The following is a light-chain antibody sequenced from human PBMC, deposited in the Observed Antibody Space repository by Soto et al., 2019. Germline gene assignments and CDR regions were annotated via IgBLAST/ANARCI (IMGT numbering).Light chain of an antibody. CDR2: GAS. CDR1: QSVSSN. V-gene: IGKV3-15*01. CDR3: QQYNNWPPLT. Sequence: IVLTQSPDTLSLSPGERATLSCRASQSVSSNLAWYQQKPGQAPRLLIYGASTRATGIPARFSGSGSGTEFTLTISSLQSEDFAVYYCQQYNNWPPLTFGGGTKVDIK. J-gene: IGKJ4*01.